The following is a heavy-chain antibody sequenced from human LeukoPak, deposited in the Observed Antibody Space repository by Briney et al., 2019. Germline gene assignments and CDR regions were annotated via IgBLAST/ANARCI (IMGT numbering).Heavy chain of an antibody. J-gene: IGHJ3*02. Sequence: GGSLRLSCAASGFTFRSYEMNWVRQAPGKGLEWLSYITRSSSTIYYADSVKGRFTISRDNAKNSLYLQMNSLSVDDTAVYYCATADRGAFDIWGQGTMVIVSS. CDR2: ITRSSSTI. CDR1: GFTFRSYE. V-gene: IGHV3-48*03. CDR3: ATADRGAFDI.